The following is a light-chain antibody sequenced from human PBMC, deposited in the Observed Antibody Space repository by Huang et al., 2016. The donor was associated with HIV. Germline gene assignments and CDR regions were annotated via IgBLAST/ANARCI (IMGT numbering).Light chain of an antibody. CDR1: QYISNY. Sequence: DIQMTQSPSSLSASVGDRVTITCQESQYISNYLNWYQQKPGKAPKLLIYDASNLETGVSSRFSGSGSGTDFTFTISSLQPEDIATYYCQHYDNLRTFGQGTKVEIK. CDR2: DAS. J-gene: IGKJ1*01. V-gene: IGKV1-33*01. CDR3: QHYDNLRT.